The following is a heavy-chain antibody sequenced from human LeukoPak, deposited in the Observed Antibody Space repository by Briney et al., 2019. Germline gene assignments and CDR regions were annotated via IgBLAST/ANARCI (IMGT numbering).Heavy chain of an antibody. CDR3: ARGRSNYYGMDV. CDR2: IYYNGNT. V-gene: IGHV4-61*01. CDR1: GGSVSSRSHY. D-gene: IGHD1-26*01. Sequence: SETLSLTCTVSGGSVSSRSHYWNWIRRPPGKGLEWIGYIYYNGNTNYSPSLKSRVTMSVDTSKNLFSLKVSSVTAADTAVYYCARGRSNYYGMDVWGQGTTVTVSS. J-gene: IGHJ6*02.